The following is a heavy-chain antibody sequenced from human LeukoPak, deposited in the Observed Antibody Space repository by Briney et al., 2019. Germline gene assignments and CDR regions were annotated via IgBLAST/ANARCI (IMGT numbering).Heavy chain of an antibody. CDR2: IIPIFGTA. CDR3: ARGYCSGGSCYSARY. Sequence: ASVKVSCKASGGTFSSYAISWVRQAPGQGLEWMGGIIPIFGTANYAQKFQGRVTITADKSTSTAYMELSSLRSEDTAVYYCARGYCSGGSCYSARYWGQGTLVTVSS. D-gene: IGHD2-15*01. CDR1: GGTFSSYA. V-gene: IGHV1-69*06. J-gene: IGHJ4*02.